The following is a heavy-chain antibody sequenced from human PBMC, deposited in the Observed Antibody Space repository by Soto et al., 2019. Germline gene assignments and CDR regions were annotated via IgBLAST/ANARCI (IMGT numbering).Heavy chain of an antibody. D-gene: IGHD3-16*01. J-gene: IGHJ3*02. Sequence: LGESLKISCTGSGYNFTNYWIGWVRQMPGKGLEWMGIIYPGDSDTRYSPSFQGQVTISADQSITTAYLQWSSLKASDTAMYYCARRGNRGRSFDIWGQGTMVTVSS. CDR1: GYNFTNYW. CDR2: IYPGDSDT. CDR3: ARRGNRGRSFDI. V-gene: IGHV5-51*01.